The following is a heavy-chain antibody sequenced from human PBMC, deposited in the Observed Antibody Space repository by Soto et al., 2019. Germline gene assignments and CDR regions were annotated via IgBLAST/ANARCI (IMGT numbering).Heavy chain of an antibody. Sequence: ASVKVSCKSSGYAFTSYDINCVRQAPGQGLEWLGWMDPNSGSTGYAQNFQGRVTMTRNISINTAHMELSSLRSEDTAVYYCVRRHVSATGIDWFDPWGQGTLVTVPS. D-gene: IGHD6-13*01. CDR2: MDPNSGST. CDR1: GYAFTSYD. V-gene: IGHV1-8*01. J-gene: IGHJ5*02. CDR3: VRRHVSATGIDWFDP.